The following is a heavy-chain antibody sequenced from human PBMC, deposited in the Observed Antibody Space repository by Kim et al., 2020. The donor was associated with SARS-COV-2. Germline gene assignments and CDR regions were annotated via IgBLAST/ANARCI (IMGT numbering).Heavy chain of an antibody. V-gene: IGHV3-30*01. J-gene: IGHJ3*02. CDR2: ISYDGSNK. CDR1: GFTFSSYA. CDR3: ARDRYAGDIVVVPAAHNVAFDI. Sequence: GGSLRLSCAASGFTFSSYAMHWVRQAPGKGLEWVAVISYDGSNKYYADSVKGRFTISRDNSKNTLYLQMNSLRAEDTAVYYCARDRYAGDIVVVPAAHNVAFDIWGQGTMVTVSS. D-gene: IGHD2-2*01.